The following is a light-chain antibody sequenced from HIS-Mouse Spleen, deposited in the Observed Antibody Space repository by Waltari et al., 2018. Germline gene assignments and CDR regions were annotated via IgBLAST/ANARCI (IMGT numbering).Light chain of an antibody. J-gene: IGKJ5*01. CDR2: KMS. Sequence: DIVMTQTPLSSPVTLGQPAYISCRSSPSLVHSDGNTYMSWLQQRPGQPPRLLIYKMSNRFSGVPDRFSGSGAGTDFTMKISRVEAEDVGVYYCMQATQFPHQITFGQGTRLEIK. CDR3: MQATQFPHQIT. V-gene: IGKV2-24*01. CDR1: PSLVHSDGNTY.